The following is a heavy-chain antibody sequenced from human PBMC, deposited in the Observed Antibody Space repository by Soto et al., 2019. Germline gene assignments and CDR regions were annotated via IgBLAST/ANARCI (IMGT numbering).Heavy chain of an antibody. V-gene: IGHV3-33*01. J-gene: IGHJ4*02. CDR3: ASEGMDTAMVHY. D-gene: IGHD5-18*01. Sequence: GGSLRLSCAASGFTFSSYGMHWVRQAPGKGLEWVAVIWYDGSNKYYADSVKGRFTISRDNSKNTLYLQMNSLRAEDTAVYYCASEGMDTAMVHYWGQGTLVTVSS. CDR1: GFTFSSYG. CDR2: IWYDGSNK.